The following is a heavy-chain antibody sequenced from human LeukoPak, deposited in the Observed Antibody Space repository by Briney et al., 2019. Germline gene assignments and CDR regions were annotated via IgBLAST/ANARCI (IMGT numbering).Heavy chain of an antibody. D-gene: IGHD5-18*01. Sequence: GGSLRLSCVGSGFTYTDYWLHWFRQAPGKGPVWVSRINPDGTIIDYADSVKGRFSISRDNAKNLLYLQMNGLRADDTAVYYCAKDLSWNTADRWGQGILVTVSS. CDR2: INPDGTII. CDR3: AKDLSWNTADR. V-gene: IGHV3-74*01. J-gene: IGHJ5*02. CDR1: GFTYTDYW.